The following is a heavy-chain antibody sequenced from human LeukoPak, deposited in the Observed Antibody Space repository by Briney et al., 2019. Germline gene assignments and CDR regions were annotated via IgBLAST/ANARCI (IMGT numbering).Heavy chain of an antibody. V-gene: IGHV1-69*02. D-gene: IGHD3-3*01. J-gene: IGHJ3*02. CDR2: IIPILGIA. CDR3: ARAIFGVVIKDENAFDI. Sequence: PVKVSCKASGGTFSSYTISWVRQAPGQGLEWIGRIIPILGIANYAQKFQGRVTITADKSTSTAYMELSSLRSEDTAVYCCARAIFGVVIKDENAFDIWGQGTMVTVSS. CDR1: GGTFSSYT.